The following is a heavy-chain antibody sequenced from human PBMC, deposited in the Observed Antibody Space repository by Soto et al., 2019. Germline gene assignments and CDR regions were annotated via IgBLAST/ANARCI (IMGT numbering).Heavy chain of an antibody. J-gene: IGHJ6*02. D-gene: IGHD2-8*01. CDR1: GYSFTSYW. CDR2: IYPGDSDT. V-gene: IGHV5-51*01. Sequence: PGESLKISCKGSGYSFTSYWIGWVRQMPGKGLEWMGIIYPGDSDTRYSPSFQGQVTISADKSISTAYLQWSSLKASDTAMYYCARRGYCTNGVCYSYYGMDVWGQGTTVTVS. CDR3: ARRGYCTNGVCYSYYGMDV.